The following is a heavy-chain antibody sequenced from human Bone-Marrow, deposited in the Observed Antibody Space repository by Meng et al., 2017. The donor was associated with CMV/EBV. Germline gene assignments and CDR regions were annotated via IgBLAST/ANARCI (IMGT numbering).Heavy chain of an antibody. Sequence: ASVKVSCKASGYTFTSYGISWVRQAPGQGLEWMGWISAYNGNTNYAQKLQGRVTMTTDTSTSTAHMELRSLRSDDTAVYYCARDQVIWGATPALDYYYGMDVWGQGTTVTVSS. CDR1: GYTFTSYG. V-gene: IGHV1-18*01. D-gene: IGHD1-26*01. CDR3: ARDQVIWGATPALDYYYGMDV. CDR2: ISAYNGNT. J-gene: IGHJ6*02.